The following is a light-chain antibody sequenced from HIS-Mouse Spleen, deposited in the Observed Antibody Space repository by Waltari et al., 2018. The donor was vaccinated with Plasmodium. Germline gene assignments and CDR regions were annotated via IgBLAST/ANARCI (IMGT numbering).Light chain of an antibody. CDR2: DVS. CDR3: SSYTSSSTLV. Sequence: QSALTQPASVSGSPGQSITISCTGTSSDVGGYNYVSWYQQHPGKAPKLMIYDVSNRLSGLSTRFSGSKSGNTASLTISGLQAEDEADYYCSSYTSSSTLVFGGGTKLTVL. CDR1: SSDVGGYNY. J-gene: IGLJ2*01. V-gene: IGLV2-14*03.